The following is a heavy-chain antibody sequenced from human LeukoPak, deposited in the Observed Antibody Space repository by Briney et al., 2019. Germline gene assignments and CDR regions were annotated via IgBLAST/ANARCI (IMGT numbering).Heavy chain of an antibody. V-gene: IGHV1-3*01. D-gene: IGHD6-13*01. CDR2: INAGNGNT. J-gene: IGHJ1*01. CDR3: ARASPGIAAALGH. Sequence: ASVKVSCKGSGYTFTSYAMHWVRQAPGQRLEWMGWINAGNGNTKYSQKFQGRVTITRDTSASTAYMELSSLRSEDTAVYYCARASPGIAAALGHWGQGTLVTVSS. CDR1: GYTFTSYA.